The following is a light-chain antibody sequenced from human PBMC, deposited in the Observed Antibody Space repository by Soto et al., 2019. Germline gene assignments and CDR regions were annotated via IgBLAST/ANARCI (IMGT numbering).Light chain of an antibody. CDR1: SSDVGAYNY. J-gene: IGLJ2*01. Sequence: QSALSQPPSASGSPGQSVTISCTGGSSDVGAYNYVSWYQQHPDKAPKLMIYEVNMRPSGVPGRFSGSKSGNTASLTISGLQAEDEADYYCCSYAGSSTLVFGGGTKLTVL. V-gene: IGLV2-8*01. CDR2: EVN. CDR3: CSYAGSSTLV.